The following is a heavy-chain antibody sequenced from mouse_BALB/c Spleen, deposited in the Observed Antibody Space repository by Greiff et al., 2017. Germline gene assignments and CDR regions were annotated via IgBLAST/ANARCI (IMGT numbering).Heavy chain of an antibody. CDR1: GYSITSDYA. Sequence: EVQGVESGPGLVKPSQSLSLTCTVTGYSITSDYAWNWIRQFPGNKLEWMGYISYSGSTSYNPSLKSRISITRDTSKNQFFLQLNSVTTEDTATYYCAWGYYAMDYWGQGTSVTVSS. V-gene: IGHV3-2*02. CDR2: ISYSGST. J-gene: IGHJ4*01. CDR3: AWGYYAMDY.